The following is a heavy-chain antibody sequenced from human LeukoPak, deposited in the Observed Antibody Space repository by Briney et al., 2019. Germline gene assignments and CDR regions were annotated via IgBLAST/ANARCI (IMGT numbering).Heavy chain of an antibody. V-gene: IGHV4-59*08. CDR1: GGSIGSDY. CDR2: IYYTGGT. J-gene: IGHJ4*02. CDR3: AKYGNSGWVIDD. D-gene: IGHD6-19*01. Sequence: PSETLSLTCTVSGGSIGSDYLTWIRQPPGKGLEYIGYIYYTGGTNYNPSLKSRLTISVDTSKNQFSLKLSSVTAADTAVYFCAKYGNSGWVIDDWGQGTLVTVSS.